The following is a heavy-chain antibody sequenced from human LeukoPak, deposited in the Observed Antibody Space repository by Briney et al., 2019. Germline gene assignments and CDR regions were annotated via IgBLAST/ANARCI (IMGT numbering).Heavy chain of an antibody. D-gene: IGHD1-14*01. CDR3: ARNAPSTATPDNWIGP. CDR2: IYNSGST. CDR1: GGSISSYN. J-gene: IGHJ5*02. V-gene: IGHV4-59*01. Sequence: SETLSLTCTVSGGSISSYNWWWVRQPPRQGLEWVGYIYNSGSTNYNHSLQSRVSISVVTAKNQYSLKLRTVTAADTAVYYCARNAPSTATPDNWIGPWGQGTLVTVSS.